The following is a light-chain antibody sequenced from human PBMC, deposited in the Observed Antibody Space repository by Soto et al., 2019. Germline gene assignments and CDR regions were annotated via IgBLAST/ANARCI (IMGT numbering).Light chain of an antibody. CDR1: QDISSH. CDR3: QQFHSFPIT. Sequence: IPLTQSPSSLSASVRDRVTITCRASQDISSHLAWYQQKPGKAPNLLIYGASTLQSGVPSRFSGSGSGTDFTLTISSLQPEDFATYYCQQFHSFPITFGQGTRLEIK. J-gene: IGKJ5*01. V-gene: IGKV1-9*01. CDR2: GAS.